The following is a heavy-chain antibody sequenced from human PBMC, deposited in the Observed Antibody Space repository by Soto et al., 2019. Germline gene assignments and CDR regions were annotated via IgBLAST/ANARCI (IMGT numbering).Heavy chain of an antibody. V-gene: IGHV4-31*03. Sequence: SETLSLTCTVSGGCISSGAYNWSGIRQRPGEGLEWIGYISYGGSTYYNPSLKSRVTISADNSNNQFSLKLTSLTAADTAVYYCARDPSYATSGGYFDYWGQGTLVTVSS. D-gene: IGHD3-22*01. CDR1: GGCISSGAYN. CDR2: ISYGGST. J-gene: IGHJ4*02. CDR3: ARDPSYATSGGYFDY.